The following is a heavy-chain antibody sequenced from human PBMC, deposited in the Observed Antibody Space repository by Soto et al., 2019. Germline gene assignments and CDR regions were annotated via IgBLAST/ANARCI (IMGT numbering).Heavy chain of an antibody. CDR1: GGSIISSTHY. Sequence: SETLSLTFTVSGGSIISSTHYWGWIRQPPGKGLEWIGTIYYSGSTYYSPSLKSRVTISVDTSKNQFSLKLTSVTAADTAVYYCASQLGVVVVEAATRSAWFDPWGQGTLVTVSS. CDR3: ASQLGVVVVEAATRSAWFDP. J-gene: IGHJ5*02. V-gene: IGHV4-39*01. D-gene: IGHD2-15*01. CDR2: IYYSGST.